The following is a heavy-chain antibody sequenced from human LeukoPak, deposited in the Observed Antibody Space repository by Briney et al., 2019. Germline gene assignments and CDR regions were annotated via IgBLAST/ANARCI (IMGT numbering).Heavy chain of an antibody. J-gene: IGHJ6*03. CDR1: RNTFISDE. CDR2: MSAYSGNA. Sequence: GASVKVSCKASRNTFISDEINWVRQATGHGLEWMGWMSAYSGNAASAQNFQGRLTMTRNTSISTAYMELSSLNSDDTAVYYCARNVVHFYYDGSGSELYCYYLDVWGKGTTVTVSS. D-gene: IGHD3-22*01. CDR3: ARNVVHFYYDGSGSELYCYYLDV. V-gene: IGHV1-8*02.